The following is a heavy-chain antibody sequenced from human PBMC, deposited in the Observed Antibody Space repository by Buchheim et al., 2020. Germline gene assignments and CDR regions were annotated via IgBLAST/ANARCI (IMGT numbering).Heavy chain of an antibody. CDR3: AHGYYDILTGYNPFHY. J-gene: IGHJ4*02. CDR2: IYWDDDK. D-gene: IGHD3-9*01. V-gene: IGHV2-5*02. CDR1: GFSLSTSGVG. Sequence: QITLKESGPTLVKPTQTLTLTCTFSGFSLSTSGVGVGWIRQPPGKALEWLALIYWDDDKRYSPSLKSRLTITKDNSKNQVGLTMTNMDPVDTATYYCAHGYYDILTGYNPFHYWGQGTL.